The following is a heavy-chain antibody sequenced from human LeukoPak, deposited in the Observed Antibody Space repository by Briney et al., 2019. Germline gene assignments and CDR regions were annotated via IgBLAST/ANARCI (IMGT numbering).Heavy chain of an antibody. Sequence: GGSLRLSCAASGFTFSSYSMNWVRQAPGKGVEWVSSISSSSSYIYYADSVKGRFTISRDNAKNSLYLQMNSLRAEDTAVYYCARVCSGGSCYSVGYWGQGTLVTVSS. V-gene: IGHV3-21*01. CDR2: ISSSSSYI. CDR3: ARVCSGGSCYSVGY. D-gene: IGHD2-15*01. CDR1: GFTFSSYS. J-gene: IGHJ4*02.